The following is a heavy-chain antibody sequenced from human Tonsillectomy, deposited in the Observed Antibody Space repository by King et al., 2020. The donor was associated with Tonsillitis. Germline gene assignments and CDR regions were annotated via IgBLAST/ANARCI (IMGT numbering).Heavy chain of an antibody. CDR1: DYTFTSYG. CDR3: ARDISGWARMYYFDY. V-gene: IGHV1-18*01. Sequence: VQLVESGAEVKKPGASVKVSCQASDYTFTSYGVSWVRQAPGQGLEWVGWISAYNGFTNYAQNLQGRVTVTTDTSTRTAYMGLRNLTSDDTAVDYCARDISGWARMYYFDYWGQGTLVTVSS. J-gene: IGHJ4*02. D-gene: IGHD6-19*01. CDR2: ISAYNGFT.